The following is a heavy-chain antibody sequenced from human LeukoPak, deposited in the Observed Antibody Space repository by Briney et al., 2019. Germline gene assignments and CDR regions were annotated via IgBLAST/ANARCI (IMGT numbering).Heavy chain of an antibody. Sequence: PGGSLRLSCAASGFTFSSYWMSWVRQAPGKGLEWVANIKQDGSEKYYVDSVKGRFTISRDNAKNSLYLQMSSLRAEDTAVYYCLGSSGYYGICPWCIDIWGQGTMVTVSS. J-gene: IGHJ3*02. CDR2: IKQDGSEK. D-gene: IGHD3-22*01. CDR3: LGSSGYYGICPWCIDI. CDR1: GFTFSSYW. V-gene: IGHV3-7*01.